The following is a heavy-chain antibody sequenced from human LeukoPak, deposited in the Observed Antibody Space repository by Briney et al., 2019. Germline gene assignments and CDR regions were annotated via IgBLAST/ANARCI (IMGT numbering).Heavy chain of an antibody. CDR3: AREGGLSPDAFDI. V-gene: IGHV3-7*01. CDR1: GFTFSNAW. CDR2: IKQDGSEK. Sequence: GGSLRLSCAASGFTFSNAWMNWVRQAPGKGLEWVANIKQDGSEKYYVDSVKGRFTISRDNAKNSLYLQMNSLRAEDTAVYYCAREGGLSPDAFDIWGQGTMVTVSS. D-gene: IGHD3-16*01. J-gene: IGHJ3*02.